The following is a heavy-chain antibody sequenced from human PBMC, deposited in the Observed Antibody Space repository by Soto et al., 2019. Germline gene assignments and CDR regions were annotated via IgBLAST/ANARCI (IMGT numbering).Heavy chain of an antibody. D-gene: IGHD2-21*01. J-gene: IGHJ5*01. CDR3: GRVVEGATRHTDPDS. CDR1: GVSIHNSHSF. V-gene: IGHV4-39*01. CDR2: VYHNGGA. Sequence: SETLPLTCTVSGVSIHNSHSFWAWIRQPPGKGLEFIGSVYHNGGAHYNSSLKSRVTISVDTAHNQVSLRMRSLTAADTAVYYCGRVVEGATRHTDPDSWGQGILVT.